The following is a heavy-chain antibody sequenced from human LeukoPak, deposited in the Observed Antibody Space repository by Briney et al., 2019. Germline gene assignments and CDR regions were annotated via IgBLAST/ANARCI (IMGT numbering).Heavy chain of an antibody. CDR1: GGSISSTSYY. J-gene: IGHJ6*02. V-gene: IGHV4-39*07. CDR3: ARDLSYGSGSYLTYYYYGMDV. CDR2: IYYTGSA. D-gene: IGHD3-10*01. Sequence: SETLSLTCTVSGGSISSTSYYWGWIRQPPGKGLEWIGGIYYTGSAYYNPALKSRVTISVDTSKNQFSLKLSSVTAADTAVYYCARDLSYGSGSYLTYYYYGMDVWGQGTTVTVSS.